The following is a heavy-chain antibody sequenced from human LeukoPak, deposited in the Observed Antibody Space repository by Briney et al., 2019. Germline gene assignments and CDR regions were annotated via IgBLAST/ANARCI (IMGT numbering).Heavy chain of an antibody. Sequence: SETLSLTCAVYGGSFSGYYWSWIRQPPGKGLEWIGEINHSGSTNYNPSLKSRVTISVDTSKNQFSLKLSSVTAADAAVCYCARESMDGLRWGQGTLVTVSS. CDR1: GGSFSGYY. CDR2: INHSGST. J-gene: IGHJ4*02. D-gene: IGHD3/OR15-3a*01. V-gene: IGHV4-34*01. CDR3: ARESMDGLR.